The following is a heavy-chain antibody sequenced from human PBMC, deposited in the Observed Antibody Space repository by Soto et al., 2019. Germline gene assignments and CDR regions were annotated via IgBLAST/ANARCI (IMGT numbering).Heavy chain of an antibody. Sequence: TLSLTCAVSSGSISSSNWWSWVRQPPGKGLEWIGEIYHSGSTNYNPSLKSRVTISVDKSKNQFSLKLSSVTAADTAVYYCASRSRYGSGSYAIDYWGQGTLVTVSS. V-gene: IGHV4-4*02. CDR1: SGSISSSNW. J-gene: IGHJ4*02. CDR3: ASRSRYGSGSYAIDY. D-gene: IGHD3-10*01. CDR2: IYHSGST.